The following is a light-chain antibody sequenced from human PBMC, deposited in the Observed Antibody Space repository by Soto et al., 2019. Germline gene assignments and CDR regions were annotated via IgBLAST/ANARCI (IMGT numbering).Light chain of an antibody. Sequence: DIQMTQSPSTLSASVGDRVTITCRASQSISGWLACYQQKPGKAPKVLIYKASSLESGVPSRFSGSGSGTEFTLTITSLQPDDFATYYCQQYNSYSYTFGQGTRLEIK. CDR2: KAS. J-gene: IGKJ5*01. V-gene: IGKV1-5*03. CDR3: QQYNSYSYT. CDR1: QSISGW.